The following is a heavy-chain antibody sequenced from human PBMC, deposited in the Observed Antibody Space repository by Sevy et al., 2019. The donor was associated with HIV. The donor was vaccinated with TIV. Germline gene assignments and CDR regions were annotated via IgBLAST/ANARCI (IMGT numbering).Heavy chain of an antibody. D-gene: IGHD1-26*01. CDR2: IRRKVYGGKT. V-gene: IGHV3-49*04. Sequence: GGSLRLSCTVSGVTLGDYDMSWVRQAPGKGLEWVGFIRRKVYGGKTEYAVSVKGRYTISRDDSKSICHLELNSLQTEDTAVHYCSRVGGATDYGMDVWGQGTMVTVSS. J-gene: IGHJ6*02. CDR1: GVTLGDYD. CDR3: SRVGGATDYGMDV.